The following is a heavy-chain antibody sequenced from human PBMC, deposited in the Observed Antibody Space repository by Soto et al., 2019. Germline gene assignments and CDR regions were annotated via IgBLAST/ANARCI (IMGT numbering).Heavy chain of an antibody. CDR3: AKDRVYYDSSGYYLNAFDI. CDR1: GFTFSTYA. CDR2: ISGSGGST. J-gene: IGHJ3*02. Sequence: VQLLESGGGLVQPGGSLRLSCAASGFTFSTYALSWVRQAPGKGLEWVSGISGSGGSTYYADSVKGRFTISRDNSKDTLYLQMNSLRAEDTAVYYCAKDRVYYDSSGYYLNAFDIWGQGTMVTVSS. D-gene: IGHD3-22*01. V-gene: IGHV3-23*01.